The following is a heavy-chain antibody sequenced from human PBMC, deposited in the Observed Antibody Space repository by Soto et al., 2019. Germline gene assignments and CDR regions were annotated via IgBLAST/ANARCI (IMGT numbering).Heavy chain of an antibody. CDR2: IYYSGST. CDR3: ARHTPAISISDH. D-gene: IGHD2-15*01. V-gene: IGHV4-39*01. CDR1: GGSISSSSYY. Sequence: SETLSLTCTVSGGSISSSSYYWGWIRQPPGKGLEWIGSIYYSGSTYYNPSLKSRVTISVDTSKNQFSLKLSSVTAAYTAVYYCARHTPAISISDHWGQGTLVTSPQ. J-gene: IGHJ4*02.